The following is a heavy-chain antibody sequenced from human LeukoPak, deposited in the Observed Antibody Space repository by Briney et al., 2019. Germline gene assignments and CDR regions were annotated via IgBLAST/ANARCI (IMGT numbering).Heavy chain of an antibody. J-gene: IGHJ4*02. CDR3: TRSRTRTYYDILTGYGEGYYFDY. CDR2: IRSKAYGGTA. Sequence: PGGSLRLSCTASGFTFSSYWMTWVRQAPGKGLEWVGFIRSKAYGGTAEYAASVKGRFTISRDDSKSIAYLQMNSLKTEDTAVYYCTRSRTRTYYDILTGYGEGYYFDYWGQGTLVTVSS. V-gene: IGHV3-49*04. CDR1: GFTFSSYW. D-gene: IGHD3-9*01.